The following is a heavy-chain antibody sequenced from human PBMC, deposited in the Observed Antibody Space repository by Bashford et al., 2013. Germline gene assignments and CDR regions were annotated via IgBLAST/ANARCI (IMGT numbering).Heavy chain of an antibody. CDR3: ARAMGVYDVFDF. Sequence: VRQGVQGRGLEWVSCISSTSRYIYYADSVKGRFTISRDDAKNSVFLQMNNLRAEDTAVYYCARAMGVYDVFDFWGQGTLVTVSS. CDR2: ISSTSRYI. D-gene: IGHD5/OR15-5a*01. V-gene: IGHV3-21*01. J-gene: IGHJ4*02.